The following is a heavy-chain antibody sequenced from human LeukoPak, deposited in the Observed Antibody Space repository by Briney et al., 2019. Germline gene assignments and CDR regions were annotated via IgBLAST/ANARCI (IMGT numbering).Heavy chain of an antibody. D-gene: IGHD2-21*01. CDR2: INTSGST. J-gene: IGHJ4*02. CDR3: ARTQTYCGGDCYYFDY. CDR1: GGSISSYY. Sequence: SETLSLTCNVSGGSISSYYWSWIRQPAGKGLEWIGRINTSGSTTYNPSLKSRVTMSVDTSKNQFSLKLSSVTAADTAVYYCARTQTYCGGDCYYFDYWGQGTLVTVSS. V-gene: IGHV4-4*07.